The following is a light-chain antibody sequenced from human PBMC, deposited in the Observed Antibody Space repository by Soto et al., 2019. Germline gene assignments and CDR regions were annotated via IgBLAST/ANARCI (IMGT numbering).Light chain of an antibody. V-gene: IGLV1-44*01. CDR1: SSNIGRNT. CDR3: AAWDDSLNGPV. CDR2: TNN. Sequence: QSVLTQPPSASGTPGQRVTISCSGSSSNIGRNTVNWFQQFPGTAPKLLIYTNNQRPSGVPDRFSGSKSGTSASLAISGLQSEDEADYYCAAWDDSLNGPVFAGGTKLTVL. J-gene: IGLJ2*01.